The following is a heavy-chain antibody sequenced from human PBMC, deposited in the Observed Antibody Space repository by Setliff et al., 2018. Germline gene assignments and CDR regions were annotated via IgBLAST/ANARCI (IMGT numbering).Heavy chain of an antibody. CDR2: IKYSGST. CDR3: ARDGGEY. CDR1: GASISGSAYY. J-gene: IGHJ4*02. V-gene: IGHV4-39*02. D-gene: IGHD3-16*01. Sequence: PSETLSLTCNVSGASISGSAYYWGWIRQPPGKGLEWIAAIKYSGSTSFNPSLKSRVTISVDKSKSQFSLKLSSVTAVDTAVYYCARDGGEYWGQGTLVTVSS.